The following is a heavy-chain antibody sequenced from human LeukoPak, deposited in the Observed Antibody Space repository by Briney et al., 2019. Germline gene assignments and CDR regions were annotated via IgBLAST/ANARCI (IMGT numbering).Heavy chain of an antibody. CDR3: ARGPPPQYCSGGSCYAAY. V-gene: IGHV1-8*01. J-gene: IGHJ4*02. CDR2: MNPNSGNT. D-gene: IGHD2-15*01. Sequence: GASVKVSCKVSGYTFTSYDINWVRQATGQGLEWMGWMNPNSGNTGYAQKFQGRVTMTRNTSISTAYMELSSLRSEDTAVYYCARGPPPQYCSGGSCYAAYWGQGTLVTVSS. CDR1: GYTFTSYD.